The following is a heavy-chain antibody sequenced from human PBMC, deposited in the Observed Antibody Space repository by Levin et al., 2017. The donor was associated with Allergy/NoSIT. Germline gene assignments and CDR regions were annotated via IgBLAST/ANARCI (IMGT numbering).Heavy chain of an antibody. D-gene: IGHD6-19*01. CDR3: AGHFSSGWYLVRGYYYGMDV. Sequence: GGSLRLSCAASGFTFSSYEMNWVRQAPGKGLEWVSYISSSGSTIYYADSVKGRFTISRDNAKNSLYLQMNSLRAEDTAVYYCAGHFSSGWYLVRGYYYGMDVWGQGTTVTVSS. V-gene: IGHV3-48*03. CDR2: ISSSGSTI. CDR1: GFTFSSYE. J-gene: IGHJ6*02.